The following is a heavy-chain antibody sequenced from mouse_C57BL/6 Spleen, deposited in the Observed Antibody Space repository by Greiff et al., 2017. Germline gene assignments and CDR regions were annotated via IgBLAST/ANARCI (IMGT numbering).Heavy chain of an antibody. V-gene: IGHV1-26*01. CDR3: ARSSNYVPWFAY. J-gene: IGHJ3*01. CDR2: INPNNGGT. Sequence: EVQLQQSGPELVKPGASVKISCKASGYTFTDYYMNWVKQSHGKSLEWIGDINPNNGGTSYNQKFKGKATLTVDKSSSTAYMELRSLTSEDSAVYYCARSSNYVPWFAYWGQGTLVTVSA. CDR1: GYTFTDYY. D-gene: IGHD2-5*01.